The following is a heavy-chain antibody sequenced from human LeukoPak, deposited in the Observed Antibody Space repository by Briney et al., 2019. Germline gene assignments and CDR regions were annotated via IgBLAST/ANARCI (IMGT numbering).Heavy chain of an antibody. Sequence: PGGSLRLSCSASGFTFSSYAMSWVRQAPGRGLEWVSAIWSSSGNTYYADSVTGRFTISRDNSKNTLYLQMHSLRSDDTAVYYCAKVHRTLTVESPFDYWGQGTLVTVSS. J-gene: IGHJ4*02. D-gene: IGHD4-23*01. CDR3: AKVHRTLTVESPFDY. CDR1: GFTFSSYA. CDR2: IWSSSGNT. V-gene: IGHV3-23*01.